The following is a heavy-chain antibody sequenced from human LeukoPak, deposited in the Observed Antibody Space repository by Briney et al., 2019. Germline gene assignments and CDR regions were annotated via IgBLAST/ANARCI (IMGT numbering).Heavy chain of an antibody. D-gene: IGHD1-26*01. CDR3: TKDPLPYSGNNGYFES. CDR1: GFTFDDYA. J-gene: IGHJ4*01. Sequence: PGGSLRLSCVASGFTFDDYAMHWVRQVPGKGPEWVSGISWNGDRIGYADSVKGRFTISRDNAKNSLYVQMNSLRTEDTAFYYCTKDPLPYSGNNGYFESWGRGTLVTVSS. CDR2: ISWNGDRI. V-gene: IGHV3-9*01.